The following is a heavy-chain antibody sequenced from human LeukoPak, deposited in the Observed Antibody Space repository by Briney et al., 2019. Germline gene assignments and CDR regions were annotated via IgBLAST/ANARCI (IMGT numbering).Heavy chain of an antibody. CDR2: IYYSGST. V-gene: IGHV4-59*12. Sequence: SETLSLTCTVSGGSISSYYWSWIRQPPGKGLEWIGYIYYSGSTNYNPSLKSRVTISVDTSKNQFSLQLNSVTPEDTAVYYCARGVFSHWFDPWGQGTLVIVSS. CDR3: ARGVFSHWFDP. CDR1: GGSISSYY. J-gene: IGHJ5*02.